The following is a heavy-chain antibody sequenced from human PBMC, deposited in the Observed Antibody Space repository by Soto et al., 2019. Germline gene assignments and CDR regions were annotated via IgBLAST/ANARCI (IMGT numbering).Heavy chain of an antibody. CDR2: IYPGDSDT. CDR1: GYSFTSYW. CDR3: ARHVSHRRIFGVVITPDY. J-gene: IGHJ4*02. D-gene: IGHD3-3*01. V-gene: IGHV5-51*01. Sequence: PGESLKISCKGSGYSFTSYWIGWVRQMPGKSLEWMGIIYPGDSDTRYSPSFQGQVTISADESISTAYLQWSSLKASDTAMYYCARHVSHRRIFGVVITPDYWGQATRVTVSS.